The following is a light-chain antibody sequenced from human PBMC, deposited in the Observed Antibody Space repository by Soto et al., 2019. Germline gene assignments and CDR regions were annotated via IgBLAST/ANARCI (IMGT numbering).Light chain of an antibody. J-gene: IGLJ1*01. CDR1: KLGDKY. Sequence: SYELTQPPSVSVSPGQTASITCSGDKLGDKYACWYQQKPGQSPVLVIYXXXXXXXXXXXXXSGSNSGNTATLTISGTQXXXXXXXXXQAWDSSTAFYVFGTGTKVTVL. CDR2: XXX. V-gene: IGLV3-1*01. CDR3: QAWDSSTAFYV.